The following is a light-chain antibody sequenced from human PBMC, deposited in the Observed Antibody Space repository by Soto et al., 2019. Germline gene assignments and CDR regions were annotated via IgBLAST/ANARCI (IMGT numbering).Light chain of an antibody. Sequence: QSVLTRPPSVSGAPGQRVTISCTGSSSNIGAGYDVHWYQQLPGTAPKLLIYGNNNRPSGVPDRFSGSKSGTSASLAVTGLQAEDEADYYCQSYATGLSVLYVFGTGTKV. J-gene: IGLJ1*01. CDR1: SSNIGAGYD. V-gene: IGLV1-40*01. CDR2: GNN. CDR3: QSYATGLSVLYV.